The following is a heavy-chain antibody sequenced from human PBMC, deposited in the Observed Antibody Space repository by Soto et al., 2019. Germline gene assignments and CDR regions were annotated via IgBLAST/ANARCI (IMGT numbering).Heavy chain of an antibody. CDR1: GFTFSSYG. Sequence: QVQLVESGGGVVQLGRSLRLSCAASGFTFSSYGMHWVRQAPGKGLEWVAVISYDGSNKYYADSVKGRFTISRDNSKNTLYLQMNSLRAEDTAVYYCAKEGFLDSLYGMDVWGQGTTVTVSS. CDR2: ISYDGSNK. CDR3: AKEGFLDSLYGMDV. J-gene: IGHJ6*02. V-gene: IGHV3-30*18. D-gene: IGHD3-3*01.